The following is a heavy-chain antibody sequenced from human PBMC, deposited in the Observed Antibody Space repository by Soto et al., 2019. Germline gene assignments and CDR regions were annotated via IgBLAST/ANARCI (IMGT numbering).Heavy chain of an antibody. CDR1: GYTFTNYG. D-gene: IGHD2-2*01. CDR2: ISAYNGNT. Sequence: QVQLVQSGAEVKKPGASVKVSCKASGYTFTNYGISWVRQAPGQGLEWMGWISAYNGNTDYTQKLQGRVTMTTDTSTSTAYMELMSLRSDDTAVYYCARVRSYCVSTSCHYYWGQGTLVTVSS. V-gene: IGHV1-18*01. CDR3: ARVRSYCVSTSCHYY. J-gene: IGHJ4*02.